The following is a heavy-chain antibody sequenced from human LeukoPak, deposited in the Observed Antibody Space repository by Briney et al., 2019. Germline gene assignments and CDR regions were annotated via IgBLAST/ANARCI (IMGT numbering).Heavy chain of an antibody. CDR3: ATSSGWYPKYFGY. J-gene: IGHJ4*02. Sequence: PGGSLRLSCAASGFTFSTYPMSWVRQAPGKGLEWVSSITAGTSDTSYADSVKGRFTISRDNSKNTLSLQMNSLRAEDTALYYCATSSGWYPKYFGYWGQGILVSVSS. CDR2: ITAGTSDT. D-gene: IGHD6-19*01. V-gene: IGHV3-23*01. CDR1: GFTFSTYP.